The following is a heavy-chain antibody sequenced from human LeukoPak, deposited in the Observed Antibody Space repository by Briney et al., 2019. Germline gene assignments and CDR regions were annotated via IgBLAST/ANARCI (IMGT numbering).Heavy chain of an antibody. CDR3: ASALQGLAPFDY. CDR1: GFTFSSYW. CDR2: SNSDGRSI. Sequence: GGSLRLSCAASGFTFSSYWMHWVRQAPGKGLVWVSRSNSDGRSITYADSVKGRFTISRDNAKNTLYLQMNSLRADDTSVYYGASALQGLAPFDYWGQGTLVTVSS. V-gene: IGHV3-74*01. J-gene: IGHJ4*02. D-gene: IGHD6-19*01.